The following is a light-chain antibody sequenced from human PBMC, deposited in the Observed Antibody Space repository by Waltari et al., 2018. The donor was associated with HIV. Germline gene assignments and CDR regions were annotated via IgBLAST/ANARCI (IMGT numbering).Light chain of an antibody. J-gene: IGKJ2*01. CDR3: QQYHRVPYT. CDR1: DSLLYRSENKNF. V-gene: IGKV4-1*01. CDR2: WAS. Sequence: DVVVTVSRDTLAVTVVETDAPTGKSNDSLLYRSENKNFLAWYQQKPGQRPKLLIYWASTRQSGVPDRFSGSGSGTDFTLNISTLQAEDVAVYYCQQYHRVPYTFGQGTKLQIK.